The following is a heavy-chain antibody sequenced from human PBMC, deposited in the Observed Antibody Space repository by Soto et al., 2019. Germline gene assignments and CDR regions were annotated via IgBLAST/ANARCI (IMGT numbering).Heavy chain of an antibody. V-gene: IGHV3-23*01. Sequence: HPGGSLRLSCAASGFTFSSFAMTWVRQSPGKGLEWVSAISGGGGSTYYADSVKGRFTISRDNSKRTVFLQMNSLRADDTAVYYCAKDRPLAQRSGMDVCGPGTTLTVSS. J-gene: IGHJ6*02. CDR1: GFTFSSFA. D-gene: IGHD6-25*01. CDR3: AKDRPLAQRSGMDV. CDR2: ISGGGGST.